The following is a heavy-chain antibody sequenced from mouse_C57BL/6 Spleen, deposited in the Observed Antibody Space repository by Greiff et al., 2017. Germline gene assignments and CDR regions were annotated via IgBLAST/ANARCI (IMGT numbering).Heavy chain of an antibody. CDR1: GYAFSSSW. CDR2: IYPGDGDT. V-gene: IGHV1-82*01. Sequence: QVQLQQSGPELVKPGASVKISCKASGYAFSSSWMNWVKQRPGKGLEWIGRIYPGDGDTNYNGKFKGKATLTADKSSSTAYMQLSSLTSEDSAVYFCARLNQLGPRYFDVWGTGTTVTVSS. CDR3: ARLNQLGPRYFDV. J-gene: IGHJ1*03. D-gene: IGHD4-1*02.